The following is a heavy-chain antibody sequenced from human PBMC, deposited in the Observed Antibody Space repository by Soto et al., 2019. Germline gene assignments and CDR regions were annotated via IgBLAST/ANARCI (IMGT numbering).Heavy chain of an antibody. D-gene: IGHD2-2*01. V-gene: IGHV1-24*01. CDR2: FDPEDGET. CDR1: GYTLTELS. CDR3: ATDFFPPPDIVVVPAAA. J-gene: IGHJ5*02. Sequence: GASVKVSWKVSGYTLTELSMHWVRQAPGKGLEWMGGFDPEDGETIYAQKFQGRVTMTEDTSTDTAYMELSSLRSEDTAVYYCATDFFPPPDIVVVPAAAWGQGTLVTVSS.